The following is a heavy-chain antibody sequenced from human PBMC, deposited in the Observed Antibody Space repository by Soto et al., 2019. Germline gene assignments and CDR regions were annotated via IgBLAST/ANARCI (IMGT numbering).Heavy chain of an antibody. Sequence: GSLRLSCAASGFTFSSYAMHWVRQAPGKGLEWVAVISYDGSNKYYADSVKGRFTISRDNSKNTLYLQMNSLRAEDTAVYYCASPGYSYGTGGFDYWGQGTLVTVSS. J-gene: IGHJ4*02. CDR2: ISYDGSNK. D-gene: IGHD5-18*01. V-gene: IGHV3-30-3*01. CDR1: GFTFSSYA. CDR3: ASPGYSYGTGGFDY.